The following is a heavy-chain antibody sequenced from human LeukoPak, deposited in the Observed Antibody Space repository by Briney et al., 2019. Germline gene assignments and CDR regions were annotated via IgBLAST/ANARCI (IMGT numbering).Heavy chain of an antibody. V-gene: IGHV4-39*07. J-gene: IGHJ6*03. CDR3: ARDARYYDSSGYYEYGYYYYMDV. Sequence: SETLSLTCTVSGGSISSSSYYWGWIRQPPGKGLEWIGSIYYSGSTYYNPSLKSRVTISVDTSKNQFSLKLSSVTAADTAVYYCARDARYYDSSGYYEYGYYYYMDVWGKGTTVTVSS. CDR2: IYYSGST. CDR1: GGSISSSSYY. D-gene: IGHD3-22*01.